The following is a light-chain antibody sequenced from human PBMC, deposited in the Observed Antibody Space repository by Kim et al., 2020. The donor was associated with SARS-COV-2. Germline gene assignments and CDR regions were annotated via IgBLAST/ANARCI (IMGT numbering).Light chain of an antibody. V-gene: IGKV1-8*01. CDR1: QGISSY. CDR3: QAYYRYPRT. CDR2: AAS. J-gene: IGKJ1*01. Sequence: AIRMTQSPSSLSASTGDRVTITCRASQGISSYLAWYQQKPGKAPKLLIYAASTLQSGVPSRFSGSGSGTDFALTISCLQSEAFATYYRQAYYRYPRTFGQGTKVDIK.